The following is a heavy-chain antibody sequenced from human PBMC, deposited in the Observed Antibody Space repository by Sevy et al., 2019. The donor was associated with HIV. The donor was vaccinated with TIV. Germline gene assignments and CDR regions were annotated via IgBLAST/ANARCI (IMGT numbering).Heavy chain of an antibody. CDR1: AFTFSTYD. V-gene: IGHV3-30*03. CDR2: ISVDGSHK. Sequence: GGSLRLSCVASAFTFSTYDMHWVRQAPGKGLEWVSVISVDGSHKYYADSVKGRCTVSRDNSKNTLNLQMNSLRAEDTAVYYCARDLRPHLLYSDFWSGYSGMDVWGQGTTVTVSS. D-gene: IGHD3-3*01. J-gene: IGHJ6*02. CDR3: ARDLRPHLLYSDFWSGYSGMDV.